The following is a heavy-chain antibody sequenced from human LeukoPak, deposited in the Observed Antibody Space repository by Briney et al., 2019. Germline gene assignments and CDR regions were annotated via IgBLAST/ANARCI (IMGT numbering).Heavy chain of an antibody. Sequence: AETLSLTCTVSGVSISSYYWSWIRQPPGKGLEWIWYIYYSGITNYNPSLKSRVTISVDTSKNKFSLKLSSVTAADTAVYYCARGYENYYDRDDAFDIWGQGTMVTVSS. CDR3: ARGYENYYDRDDAFDI. J-gene: IGHJ3*02. D-gene: IGHD3-22*01. V-gene: IGHV4-59*01. CDR1: GVSISSYY. CDR2: IYYSGIT.